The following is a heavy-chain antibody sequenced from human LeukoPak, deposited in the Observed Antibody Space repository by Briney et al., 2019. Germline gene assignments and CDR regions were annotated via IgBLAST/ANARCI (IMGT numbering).Heavy chain of an antibody. D-gene: IGHD6-19*01. V-gene: IGHV3-48*03. CDR3: ARVGSGWYRGWY. Sequence: GGSLRLSCAASGFTFSSYEMNWVRQAPGKGLEWVSYISSSGSTIYYADSVKGRFTISRDNAKNSLYLQMNSLRAEDTTVYYCARVGSGWYRGWYWGQGTLVTVSS. J-gene: IGHJ4*02. CDR1: GFTFSSYE. CDR2: ISSSGSTI.